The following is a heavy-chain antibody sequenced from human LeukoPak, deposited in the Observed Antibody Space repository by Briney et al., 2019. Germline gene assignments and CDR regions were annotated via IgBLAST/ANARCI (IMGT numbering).Heavy chain of an antibody. CDR1: GGSISSSSYY. CDR3: ARVITMVRGVTFNFDY. J-gene: IGHJ4*02. V-gene: IGHV4-39*01. D-gene: IGHD3-10*01. Sequence: SETLSLTCTVSGGSISSSSYYWGWIRQPPGKGLEWIGSIYYSGSTYYNPSLKSRVTISVDTSKNQFSLKLSSVTAADTAVYYCARVITMVRGVTFNFDYWGQGTLVTVSS. CDR2: IYYSGST.